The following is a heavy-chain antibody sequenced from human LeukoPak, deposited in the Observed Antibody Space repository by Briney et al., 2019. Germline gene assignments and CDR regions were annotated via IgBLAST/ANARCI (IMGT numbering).Heavy chain of an antibody. CDR1: GGSTSSSSHY. J-gene: IGHJ3*02. Sequence: PSETLSLTCTVSGGSTSSSSHYWGWVRQPPGKGLEWIGSIYYSGSTYYNPSLKSRVTISVDTSKNQLSLKLSSVTAADTAVYYCARHEPKMVGAFDIWGQGTMVTVSS. CDR2: IYYSGST. V-gene: IGHV4-39*01. CDR3: ARHEPKMVGAFDI. D-gene: IGHD2-15*01.